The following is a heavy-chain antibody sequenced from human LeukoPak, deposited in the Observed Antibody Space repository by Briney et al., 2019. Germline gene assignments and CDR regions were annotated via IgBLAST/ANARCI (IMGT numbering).Heavy chain of an antibody. CDR3: ARGRGGANNYYGSGSSYFHFDY. J-gene: IGHJ4*02. CDR1: GGSFRGFF. V-gene: IGHV4-34*01. CDR2: INHSGST. Sequence: SETLSLTCAVYGGSFRGFFWTWIRHPPGRGLEWIGEINHSGSTNYNPSLMSRLTISVDTSKNQFSLEPSSVTAADTAVYYCARGRGGANNYYGSGSSYFHFDYWGQGGLVNVFS. D-gene: IGHD3-10*01.